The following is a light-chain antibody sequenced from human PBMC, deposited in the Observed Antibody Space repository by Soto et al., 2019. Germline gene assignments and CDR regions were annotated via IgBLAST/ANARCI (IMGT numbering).Light chain of an antibody. J-gene: IGKJ1*01. Sequence: DIQMTQSPSTLSASVGDRVTITCRASQSISSWLAWYQQKPGKAPKLLIYDASSLQSGVPTRFSGSGSGTKFTLTFSSLQPDDFATYYCQQYSTYPWTFGQGTKVEIK. CDR3: QQYSTYPWT. V-gene: IGKV1-5*01. CDR1: QSISSW. CDR2: DAS.